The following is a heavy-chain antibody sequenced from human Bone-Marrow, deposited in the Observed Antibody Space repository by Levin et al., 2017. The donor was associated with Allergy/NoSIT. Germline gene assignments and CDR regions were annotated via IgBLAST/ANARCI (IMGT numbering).Heavy chain of an antibody. V-gene: IGHV3-21*04. D-gene: IGHD3/OR15-3a*01. CDR3: SRVRSTTVSRMSFERTFDF. CDR1: GFSFSTYS. CDR2: INSGGTDI. J-gene: IGHJ4*02. Sequence: GGSLRLSCVASGFSFSTYSMNWIRQAPGKGLEWVSSINSGGTDINYADSVKGRFTISRDNSNNALSLQMNSLRPEDTAVYYCSRVRSTTVSRMSFERTFDFGGQGTLVTVSS.